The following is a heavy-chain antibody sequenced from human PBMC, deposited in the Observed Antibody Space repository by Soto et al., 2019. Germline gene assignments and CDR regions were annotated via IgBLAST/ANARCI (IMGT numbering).Heavy chain of an antibody. J-gene: IGHJ6*02. CDR1: GYTLTELS. CDR3: AMGWFRADIVVISSGMLKLYYWGRYCMDF. CDR2: IDPEDGET. D-gene: IGHD2-2*01. V-gene: IGHV1-24*01. Sequence: ASVKVSCKVSGYTLTELSMHWVRQAPGQGLEWMGGIDPEDGETNYAQKFQGRVTMTKDTSTDTAYMELSSLRSEDTAVYYCAMGWFRADIVVISSGMLKLYYWGRYCMDFWGQGTMVTVSS.